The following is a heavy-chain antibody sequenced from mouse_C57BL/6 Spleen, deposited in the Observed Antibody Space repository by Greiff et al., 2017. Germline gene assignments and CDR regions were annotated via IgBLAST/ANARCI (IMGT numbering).Heavy chain of an antibody. Sequence: VQLQQPGAELVKPGASVKMSCKASGYTFTSYWITWVKQRPGQGLEWIGDIYPGSGSTNYNEKFKGKATLTADKSSSTAYMQLSSLTSEDSAVXYCAREGGSRGYFDYWGKGTTLTVSS. CDR2: IYPGSGST. V-gene: IGHV1-55*01. D-gene: IGHD1-1*01. CDR3: AREGGSRGYFDY. J-gene: IGHJ2*01. CDR1: GYTFTSYW.